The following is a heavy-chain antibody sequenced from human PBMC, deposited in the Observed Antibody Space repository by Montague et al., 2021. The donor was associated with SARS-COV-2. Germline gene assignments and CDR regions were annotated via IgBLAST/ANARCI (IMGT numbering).Heavy chain of an antibody. V-gene: IGHV4-34*01. Sequence: SETLSLTCAVYGGSFSGYYWSWIRQPPGKGLEWIGEINHSGSTNXNPSLKSRVTISVDTSKNQFSLKLSSVTAADTAVYYCAGGSWHIVVVTAIRDGYYGMDVWGQGTTVTVSS. CDR2: INHSGST. CDR3: AGGSWHIVVVTAIRDGYYGMDV. D-gene: IGHD2-21*02. J-gene: IGHJ6*02. CDR1: GGSFSGYY.